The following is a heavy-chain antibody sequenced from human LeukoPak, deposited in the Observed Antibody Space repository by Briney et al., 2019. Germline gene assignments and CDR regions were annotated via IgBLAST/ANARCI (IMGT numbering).Heavy chain of an antibody. CDR2: IKQDGSEK. CDR3: AREGVTNGMDV. D-gene: IGHD4-17*01. CDR1: GFTFSSYW. J-gene: IGHJ6*02. Sequence: GGSLRLSCAVSGFTFSSYWMSWVRQAPGKGLEWVANIKQDGSEKYYVDSVKGRFTISRDNAKNSLYLQMNSLRAEDTAVYYCAREGVTNGMDVWGQGTTVTVSS. V-gene: IGHV3-7*01.